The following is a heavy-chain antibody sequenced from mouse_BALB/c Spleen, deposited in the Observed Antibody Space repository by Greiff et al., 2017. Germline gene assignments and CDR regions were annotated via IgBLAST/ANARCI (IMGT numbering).Heavy chain of an antibody. CDR1: GFTFSSYY. CDR3: ARHIYYGNYYFDY. J-gene: IGHJ2*01. V-gene: IGHV5-6-2*01. D-gene: IGHD2-1*01. CDR2: INSNGGST. Sequence: EVKLMESGGGLVKLGGSLKLSCAASGFTFSSYYMSWVRQTPEKRLELVAAINSNGGSTYYPDTVKGRFTISRDNAKNTLYLQMSSLKSEDTALYYCARHIYYGNYYFDYWGQGTTLTVSS.